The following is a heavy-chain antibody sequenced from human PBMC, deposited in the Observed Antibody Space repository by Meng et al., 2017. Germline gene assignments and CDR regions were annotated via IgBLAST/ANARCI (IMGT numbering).Heavy chain of an antibody. CDR3: ARGDYYDSSGYYSFWYFQH. D-gene: IGHD3-22*01. Sequence: QVPLGQSGAGVKKPGSSVKASCKASGGTFSSYAISWVRQAPGQGLEWMGGIIPNSGGTNYAQKFQGRVTMTRDTSISTAYMELSRLRSDDTAVYYCARGDYYDSSGYYSFWYFQHWGQGTLVTVSS. CDR1: GGTFSSYA. J-gene: IGHJ1*01. CDR2: IIPNSGGT. V-gene: IGHV1-2*02.